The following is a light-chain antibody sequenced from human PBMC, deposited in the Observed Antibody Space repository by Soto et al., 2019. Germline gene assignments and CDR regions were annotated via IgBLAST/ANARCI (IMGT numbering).Light chain of an antibody. CDR3: MQAKQTPFT. J-gene: IGKJ4*01. V-gene: IGKV2-28*01. CDR2: LAT. Sequence: DIVMTQSPLSLPVTPGEPPSISCRASQSLLQTHGNTYLDWCLQKPGQSPELLISLATNRASGVPDRFSGSGSGTDFTLKISRVEAEDVGVYYCMQAKQTPFTFGGGTKVDIK. CDR1: QSLLQTHGNTY.